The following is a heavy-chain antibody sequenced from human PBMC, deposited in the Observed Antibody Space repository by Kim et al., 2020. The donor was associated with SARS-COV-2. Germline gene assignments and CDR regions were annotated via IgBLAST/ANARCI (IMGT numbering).Heavy chain of an antibody. CDR2: IKQDGSQI. CDR1: GFTFNNYW. J-gene: IGHJ4*02. D-gene: IGHD1-20*01. V-gene: IGHV3-7*01. CDR3: ARLRYNNGFCFDY. Sequence: GGSLRLSCAASGFTFNNYWMTWVRQAPGKGLEWVANIKQDGSQIYYMGSVKGRFTVSRDNAKNSLYLQMNSLWAEDTAVYYCARLRYNNGFCFDYWGQGTLVTVSS.